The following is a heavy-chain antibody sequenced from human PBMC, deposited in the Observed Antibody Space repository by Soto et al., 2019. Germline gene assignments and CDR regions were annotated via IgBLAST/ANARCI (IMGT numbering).Heavy chain of an antibody. J-gene: IGHJ4*02. Sequence: GGSLRLSCAASGFTFSTYTMNWFRQAPGKGLEWVSSIGWGVAVTYYADSVKGRFTISRDNSKNTLYLQMNSLRAEDTAVYYCAKSGSILTGYYYFDYRGQGTLVTVSS. D-gene: IGHD3-9*01. V-gene: IGHV3-23*01. CDR2: IGWGVAVT. CDR3: AKSGSILTGYYYFDY. CDR1: GFTFSTYT.